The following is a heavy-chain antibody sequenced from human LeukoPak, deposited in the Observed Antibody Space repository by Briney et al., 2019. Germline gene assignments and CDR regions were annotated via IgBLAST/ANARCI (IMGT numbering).Heavy chain of an antibody. J-gene: IGHJ5*02. V-gene: IGHV3-23*01. CDR2: ISDRGGST. CDR3: ARDGLRYFDSLPNWFDP. D-gene: IGHD3-9*01. Sequence: GGSLRLSCAASGFTFSSYGMSWVRQAPGKGLEWVSAISDRGGSTYYADSVKGRFTISRDNSKNTLYLQMNSLRAEDTAVYYCARDGLRYFDSLPNWFDPWGQGTLVTVSS. CDR1: GFTFSSYG.